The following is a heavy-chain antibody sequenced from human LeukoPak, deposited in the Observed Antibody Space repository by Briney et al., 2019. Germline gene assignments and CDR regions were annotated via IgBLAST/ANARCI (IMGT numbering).Heavy chain of an antibody. CDR2: IYYSGST. J-gene: IGHJ6*03. D-gene: IGHD2-2*01. CDR3: ARRAAVPAAATPGNYYMDV. CDR1: GGSFSGYY. Sequence: SETLSLTCAVYGGSFSGYYWGWIRQPPGKGLEWIGSIYYSGSTYYNPSLKSRVTISVDTSKNQFSLKLSSVTAADTAVYYCARRAAVPAAATPGNYYMDVWGKGTTVTVSS. V-gene: IGHV4-39*01.